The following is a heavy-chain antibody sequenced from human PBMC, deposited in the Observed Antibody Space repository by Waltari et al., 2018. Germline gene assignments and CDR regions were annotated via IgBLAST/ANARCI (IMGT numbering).Heavy chain of an antibody. V-gene: IGHV3-7*01. CDR2: IKEDGSEK. Sequence: EVQLVESGGGLVQPGGSLRLSCAASGFTFSSYWMSWVRQARGKGLQWVANIKEDGSEKSYGDSVTGRFTISRDNAKNSLYLQMSSLRAEDTAVYYCVRDGAVRGDPQGDSWGQGTLVTVSS. CDR3: VRDGAVRGDPQGDS. D-gene: IGHD3-10*01. CDR1: GFTFSSYW. J-gene: IGHJ4*02.